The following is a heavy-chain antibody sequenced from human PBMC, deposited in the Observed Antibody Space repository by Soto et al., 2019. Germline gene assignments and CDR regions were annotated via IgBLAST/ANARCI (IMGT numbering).Heavy chain of an antibody. CDR2: IYSDGNT. D-gene: IGHD1-26*01. CDR3: ARHVGFYWYFDL. Sequence: EVQLVESGGGLVQPGGSLRLSCAASGFTVSSSYMGWVRQAPGKGLEWVSSIYSDGNTYYADSVRGRFTISIDNSKDTLYLQMNSLRVDDTAMYYCARHVGFYWYFDLWGRGTLVTVSS. CDR1: GFTVSSSY. V-gene: IGHV3-66*04. J-gene: IGHJ2*01.